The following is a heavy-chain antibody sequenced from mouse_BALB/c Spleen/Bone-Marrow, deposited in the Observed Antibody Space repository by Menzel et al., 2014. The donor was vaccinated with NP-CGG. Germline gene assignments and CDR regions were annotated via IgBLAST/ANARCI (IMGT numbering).Heavy chain of an antibody. Sequence: EVQLVESGGGLVQPGGSLRLSCATSGFTFTDYYMSWVRQPPGKALEWLGFIRSKANGYITEYGASVKGRFTISRDNSQSILYPQMNTLRAEDSATYYCARDDYRYDGWYFDVWGAGTTVTVSS. CDR3: ARDDYRYDGWYFDV. J-gene: IGHJ1*01. D-gene: IGHD2-14*01. CDR1: GFTFTDYY. V-gene: IGHV7-3*02. CDR2: IRSKANGYIT.